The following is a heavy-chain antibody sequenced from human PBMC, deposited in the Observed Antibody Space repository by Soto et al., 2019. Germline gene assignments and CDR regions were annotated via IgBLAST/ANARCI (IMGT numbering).Heavy chain of an antibody. D-gene: IGHD2-15*01. V-gene: IGHV3-30*03. J-gene: IGHJ4*02. CDR1: GFTFSDYG. Sequence: QVLVEEFGGGVVRPGRSLRLSCEGPGFTFSDYGFHWVRQAPGKGLEWVAMISYDGSDRYYRDSVQGRFTISRDDSKNTVFLQMNSLRTEDTAMSYCARSTYCNGGSCYPQYWGPGTLVTVSS. CDR3: ARSTYCNGGSCYPQY. CDR2: ISYDGSDR.